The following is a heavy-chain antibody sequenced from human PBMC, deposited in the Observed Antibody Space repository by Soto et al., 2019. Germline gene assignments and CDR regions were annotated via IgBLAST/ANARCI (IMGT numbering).Heavy chain of an antibody. V-gene: IGHV3-23*01. D-gene: IGHD1-26*01. CDR1: GFAFSNYA. Sequence: GGSLRLSCEASGFAFSNYAMNWVRQAPGKGLEWVSGISGGGGGTFFADSVKGRFAISRDNPKNTLYLQMNSLRAEDTAVYYCAKAPDWRSGSYYLVYYWGQGTLVTVSS. CDR2: ISGGGGGT. CDR3: AKAPDWRSGSYYLVYY. J-gene: IGHJ4*02.